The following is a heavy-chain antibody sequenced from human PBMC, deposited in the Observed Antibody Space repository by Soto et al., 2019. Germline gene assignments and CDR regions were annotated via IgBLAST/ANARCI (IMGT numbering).Heavy chain of an antibody. V-gene: IGHV3-30*18. Sequence: QVQLVESGGGVVQPGSSLRLSCAASGFTFSSYGMHWVRQAPGKGLEWVAVISYHGRHTYYPDSVKGRFTISRDNSQNIVYLQMTCRRDEDTAVYYCAKYADDGDDGDWFDPWGQGTLVTVSS. CDR2: ISYHGRHT. CDR1: GFTFSSYG. D-gene: IGHD4-17*01. CDR3: AKYADDGDDGDWFDP. J-gene: IGHJ5*02.